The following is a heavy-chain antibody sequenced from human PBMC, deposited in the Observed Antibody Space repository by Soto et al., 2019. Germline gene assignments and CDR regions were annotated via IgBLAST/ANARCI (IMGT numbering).Heavy chain of an antibody. D-gene: IGHD4-17*01. Sequence: GGSLRLSCVTSGFTFDDYAMHWVRQVPGKGLEWVSGISWNSDKKGYADSVKGRFTISRDNAKNSLYLEMNSLRGEDTAFYYCARNTWGYGGPFDSWGRGTLVTVSS. J-gene: IGHJ4*02. CDR3: ARNTWGYGGPFDS. V-gene: IGHV3-9*01. CDR1: GFTFDDYA. CDR2: ISWNSDKK.